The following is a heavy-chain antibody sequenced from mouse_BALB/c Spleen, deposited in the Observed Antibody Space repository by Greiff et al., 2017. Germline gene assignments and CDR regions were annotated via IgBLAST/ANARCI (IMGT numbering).Heavy chain of an antibody. CDR2: IRSKSNNYAT. CDR3: VRRGYYCNYVYAMDY. V-gene: IGHV10-1*02. D-gene: IGHD2-1*01. J-gene: IGHJ4*01. Sequence: VQLKESGGGLVQPKGSLKLSCAASGFTFNTYAMNWVRQAPGKGLEWVARIRSKSNNYATYYADSVKDSFTISRDDSQSMLYLQMNNLKTEDTAMYYCVRRGYYCNYVYAMDYWGQGTSVTVSS. CDR1: GFTFNTYA.